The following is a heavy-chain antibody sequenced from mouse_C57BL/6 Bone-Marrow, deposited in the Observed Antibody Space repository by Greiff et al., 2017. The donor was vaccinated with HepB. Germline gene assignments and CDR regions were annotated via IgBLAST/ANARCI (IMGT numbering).Heavy chain of an antibody. V-gene: IGHV10-1*01. Sequence: EVQVVESGGGLVQPKGSLKLSCAASGFSFNTYAMNWVRQAPGKGLEWVARIRSKSNNYATYYADSVKDRFTISSDDSESMLYLQMNNLKTEDTAMYYCVRPAYYSNYYAMDYWGQGTSVTVSS. CDR2: IRSKSNNYAT. J-gene: IGHJ4*01. CDR1: GFSFNTYA. D-gene: IGHD2-5*01. CDR3: VRPAYYSNYYAMDY.